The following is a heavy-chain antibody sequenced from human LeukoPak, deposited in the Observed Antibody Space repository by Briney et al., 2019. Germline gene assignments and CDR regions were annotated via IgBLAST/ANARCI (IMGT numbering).Heavy chain of an antibody. CDR3: TKDAGYASDY. Sequence: GGSLRLSCAASGFSFSTTWMHWVRQAPGQGLEWVALIYSDSSRTTYADSVKGRFTISRDNAKNTVYLQMSSLRVEDTDVYFCTKDAGYASDYWGQGILVPVSS. CDR2: IYSDSSRT. D-gene: IGHD2-15*01. CDR1: GFSFSTTW. V-gene: IGHV3-74*01. J-gene: IGHJ4*02.